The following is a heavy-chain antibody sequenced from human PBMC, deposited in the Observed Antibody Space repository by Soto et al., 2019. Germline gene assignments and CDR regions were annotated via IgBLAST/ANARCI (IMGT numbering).Heavy chain of an antibody. J-gene: IGHJ4*02. D-gene: IGHD5-18*01. CDR1: GFTFSTHW. Sequence: GGSLRLSCAASGFTFSTHWMHGVRQAPGKGLVWVSRINSDGSITNYADSVNGRFTISRDNAKNTLYLQMNSLRVDDTAVYYCEGAGDNYGLFDYWGQGTLVTVSS. CDR2: INSDGSIT. V-gene: IGHV3-74*01. CDR3: EGAGDNYGLFDY.